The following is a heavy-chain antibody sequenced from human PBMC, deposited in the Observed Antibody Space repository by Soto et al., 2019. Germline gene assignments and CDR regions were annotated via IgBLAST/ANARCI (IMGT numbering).Heavy chain of an antibody. J-gene: IGHJ6*02. CDR2: IYYSGST. D-gene: IGHD2-15*01. V-gene: IGHV4-59*01. Sequence: SETLSLTCTVSGGSISSYYWSWIRQPPGKGLEWIGYIYYSGSTNYNPSLKSRVTISVDTSKNQFSLKLSSVTAADTAVYYCAIGGVVVAATPRYYYGMDVWGQGTTVTVSS. CDR3: AIGGVVVAATPRYYYGMDV. CDR1: GGSISSYY.